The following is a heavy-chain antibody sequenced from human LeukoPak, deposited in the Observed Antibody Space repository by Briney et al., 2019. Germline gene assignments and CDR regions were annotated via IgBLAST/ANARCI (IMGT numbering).Heavy chain of an antibody. CDR1: GGTFSSYA. CDR3: AIAPYCTNGVCALYYYYYYMDV. V-gene: IGHV1-69*13. Sequence: ASVKVSCKASGGTFSSYAISWVRQAPGQGLEWMGGIIPIFGTANYAQKFQGRVTITADESTSTAYMELSSLRSEDTAVYYCAIAPYCTNGVCALYYYYYYMDVWGKGTTVTVSS. J-gene: IGHJ6*03. D-gene: IGHD2-8*01. CDR2: IIPIFGTA.